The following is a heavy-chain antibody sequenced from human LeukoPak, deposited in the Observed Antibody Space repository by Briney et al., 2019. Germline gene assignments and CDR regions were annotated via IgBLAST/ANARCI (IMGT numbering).Heavy chain of an antibody. Sequence: SETLSLTCTVSGGSISSYYWSWIRQPPGKGLEWIGYIYYSGSTNYNPSLKSRVTISVDTSKNQFSLKLSSVTAADTAVYYCARVRRWFGESLLDYWGQGTLVTVSS. CDR1: GGSISSYY. J-gene: IGHJ4*02. CDR2: IYYSGST. CDR3: ARVRRWFGESLLDY. V-gene: IGHV4-59*01. D-gene: IGHD3-10*01.